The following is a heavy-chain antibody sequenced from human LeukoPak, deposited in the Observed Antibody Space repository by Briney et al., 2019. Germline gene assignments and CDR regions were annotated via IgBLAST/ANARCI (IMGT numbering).Heavy chain of an antibody. CDR1: GFTFSSYA. V-gene: IGHV3-23*01. Sequence: SGGSLRLSCAASGFTFSSYAMSWVRQAPGKGLEWVSAISGSGGSTYYADSVKGRFTISRDNSKNTLYLQMNSLRAEDTAVYYCARNSYYDNSGEGAFDIWGQGTMVTVSS. D-gene: IGHD3-22*01. J-gene: IGHJ3*02. CDR3: ARNSYYDNSGEGAFDI. CDR2: ISGSGGST.